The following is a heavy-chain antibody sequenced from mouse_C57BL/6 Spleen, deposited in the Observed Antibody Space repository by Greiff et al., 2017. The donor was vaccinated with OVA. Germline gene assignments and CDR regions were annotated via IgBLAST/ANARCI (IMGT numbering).Heavy chain of an antibody. D-gene: IGHD4-1*01. Sequence: QVQLQQPGAELVRPGSSVKLSCKASGYTFTSYWMHWVKQRPIQGLEWIGNIDPSDSETHYNQKFKDKATLTVDKSSSTAYMQLSSLTSEDSAVYYCARLTGTGDAMDYWGQGTSVTVSS. CDR1: GYTFTSYW. CDR2: IDPSDSET. CDR3: ARLTGTGDAMDY. J-gene: IGHJ4*01. V-gene: IGHV1-52*01.